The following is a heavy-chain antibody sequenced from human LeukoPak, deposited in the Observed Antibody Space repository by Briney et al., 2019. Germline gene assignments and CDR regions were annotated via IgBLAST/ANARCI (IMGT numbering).Heavy chain of an antibody. D-gene: IGHD6-19*01. V-gene: IGHV1-2*06. Sequence: GASVKVSCKASEYTLTDHYVHWVRQAPGQGLEWMGRINPKSADTTYTQKFQGRVTMTRDTAINLVYMELSRLTSDDTAVYYCAGEADTSDSRDHYGMGVWGQGTTVTVTS. J-gene: IGHJ6*02. CDR1: EYTLTDHY. CDR3: AGEADTSDSRDHYGMGV. CDR2: INPKSADT.